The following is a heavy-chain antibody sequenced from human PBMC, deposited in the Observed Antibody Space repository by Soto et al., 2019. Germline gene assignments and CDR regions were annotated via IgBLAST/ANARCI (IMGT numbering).Heavy chain of an antibody. J-gene: IGHJ4*02. Sequence: VGSLRLSCAVSGFTFGSYWMNWVRLIPGKGLEWVAYIKPDGSATYYVDSVKGRFTISRDNAKNSLYLQMNSLRVEDTSVYYCARAGYCGPGCYYYFDYWGQGTLVTVSS. CDR2: IKPDGSAT. V-gene: IGHV3-7*01. D-gene: IGHD2-21*02. CDR1: GFTFGSYW. CDR3: ARAGYCGPGCYYYFDY.